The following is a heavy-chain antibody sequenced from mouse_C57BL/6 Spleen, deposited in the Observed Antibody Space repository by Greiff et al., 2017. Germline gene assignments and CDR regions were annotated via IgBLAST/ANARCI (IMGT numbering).Heavy chain of an antibody. V-gene: IGHV1-52*01. CDR1: GYTFTSYW. CDR2: IDPSDSET. D-gene: IGHD1-1*01. CDR3: ARFDYGSSPYYAMDY. J-gene: IGHJ4*01. Sequence: QVQLQQSGAELVRPGSSVKLSCKASGYTFTSYWMHWVKQRPIQGLEWIGNIDPSDSETHYNQKFKDKATLTVDKSSSTAYMQLSSLTSEDSAVYYCARFDYGSSPYYAMDYWGQGTSVTVSS.